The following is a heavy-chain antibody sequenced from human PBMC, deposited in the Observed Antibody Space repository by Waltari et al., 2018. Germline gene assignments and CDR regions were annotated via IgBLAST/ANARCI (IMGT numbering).Heavy chain of an antibody. V-gene: IGHV3-23*01. Sequence: EVQLLESGGGLVQPGGSLRLSCAASGFTFSSYAMSWVRQAPGKGLEWVSAISGSGGSTYYADSVKGRFTISRDNSKNTLYLQMNSLRAEDTAVYYCAAFRDYYDSSGYYWGWFDPWGQGTLVTVSS. CDR3: AAFRDYYDSSGYYWGWFDP. CDR1: GFTFSSYA. CDR2: ISGSGGST. J-gene: IGHJ5*02. D-gene: IGHD3-22*01.